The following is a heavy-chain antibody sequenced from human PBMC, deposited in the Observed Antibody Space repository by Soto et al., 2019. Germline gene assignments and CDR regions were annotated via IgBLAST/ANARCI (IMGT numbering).Heavy chain of an antibody. V-gene: IGHV4-30-2*01. Sequence: QLQLQESGSGLVKPSQTLSLTCAVSGGSISSGGYSWSWIRQPPGKGLEWIGYIYHSWSTYYNPSLKSRVTISVDRSKNQFSLKLSCVTAADTAVYYCASATIFCSGGSCYPYYYYGMDVWGQGTTVTVSS. D-gene: IGHD2-15*01. J-gene: IGHJ6*02. CDR3: ASATIFCSGGSCYPYYYYGMDV. CDR2: IYHSWST. CDR1: GGSISSGGYS.